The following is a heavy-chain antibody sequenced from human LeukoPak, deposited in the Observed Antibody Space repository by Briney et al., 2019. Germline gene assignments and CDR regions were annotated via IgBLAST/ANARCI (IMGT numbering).Heavy chain of an antibody. V-gene: IGHV3-48*03. J-gene: IGHJ5*02. CDR3: ARALGINL. CDR1: GFTFSSYE. Sequence: PGGSLRLSCTASGFTFSSYEMNWVRQAPGKGLEWVSSISSSGSNIYYAESVKGRFTISSDNAKNSLYLQMNSLRAEDTAVYYCARALGINLWGQGTLVTVSS. D-gene: IGHD1-14*01. CDR2: ISSSGSNI.